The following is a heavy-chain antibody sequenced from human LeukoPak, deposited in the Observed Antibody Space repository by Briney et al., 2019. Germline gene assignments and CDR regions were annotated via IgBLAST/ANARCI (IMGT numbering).Heavy chain of an antibody. V-gene: IGHV4-59*01. Sequence: RASETLSLTCTVSGGSISSYYWSWIRQPPGKGLEWIGYIYYSGSTNYNPSLKSRVTISVDTSKNQFSLKLSSVTAADTAVYYCARVATYSGYDSSRRIISGPYWYFDLWGRGTLVTVSS. CDR2: IYYSGST. J-gene: IGHJ2*01. D-gene: IGHD5-12*01. CDR3: ARVATYSGYDSSRRIISGPYWYFDL. CDR1: GGSISSYY.